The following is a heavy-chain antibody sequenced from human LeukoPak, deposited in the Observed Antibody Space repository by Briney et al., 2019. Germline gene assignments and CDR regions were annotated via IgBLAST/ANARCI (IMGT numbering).Heavy chain of an antibody. Sequence: ASVTVSCKASGYTFTSYYMHWVRQAPGQGLEWMGIINPSGGSTSYAQKFQGRVTMTRDTSTSTVYKELSSLRSEDTAVYYCARGDDSSGYYYDYFDYWGQGTLVTVSS. CDR1: GYTFTSYY. D-gene: IGHD3-22*01. J-gene: IGHJ4*02. V-gene: IGHV1-46*01. CDR3: ARGDDSSGYYYDYFDY. CDR2: INPSGGST.